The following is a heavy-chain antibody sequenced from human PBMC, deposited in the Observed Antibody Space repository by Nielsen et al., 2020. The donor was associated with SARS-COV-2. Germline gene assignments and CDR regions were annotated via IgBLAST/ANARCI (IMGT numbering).Heavy chain of an antibody. J-gene: IGHJ4*02. Sequence: GESLKISCAASGSTFSSYGMHWVRQAPGKGLEWVAVISYDGSNKYYADSVKGRFTISRDNSKNTLYMQMNSLRAEDTAVHYCAKKGYSYGTFDYWGQGTLVTVSS. CDR3: AKKGYSYGTFDY. CDR1: GSTFSSYG. V-gene: IGHV3-30*18. CDR2: ISYDGSNK. D-gene: IGHD5-18*01.